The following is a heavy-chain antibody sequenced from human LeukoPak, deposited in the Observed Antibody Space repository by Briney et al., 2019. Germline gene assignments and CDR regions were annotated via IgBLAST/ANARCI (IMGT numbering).Heavy chain of an antibody. CDR1: GFTFSSYA. CDR3: ARIVDPNFDY. D-gene: IGHD2/OR15-2a*01. CDR2: ISGSGGST. V-gene: IGHV3-23*01. Sequence: GGSLRLSCAASGFTFSSYAMSWVRQAPGKGLEWVSAISGSGGSTYYADSVKGRFTISRDNAKNSLYLQMNSLRAEDTAVYYCARIVDPNFDYWGQGTLVTVSS. J-gene: IGHJ4*02.